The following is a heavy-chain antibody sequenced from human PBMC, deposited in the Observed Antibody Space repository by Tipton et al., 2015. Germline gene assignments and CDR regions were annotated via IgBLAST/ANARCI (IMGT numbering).Heavy chain of an antibody. CDR1: GFTFSDYY. CDR2: IKPDGSES. D-gene: IGHD3-16*01. Sequence: SLRLSCAASGFTFSDYYMSWIRQAPGKGLEWVANIKPDGSESYYLESVKGRFTISRDNAKNSLYLQMNSLRAEDTALYYCAKDTPGGSGDLDYWGQGTLVTVSS. J-gene: IGHJ4*02. V-gene: IGHV3-7*03. CDR3: AKDTPGGSGDLDY.